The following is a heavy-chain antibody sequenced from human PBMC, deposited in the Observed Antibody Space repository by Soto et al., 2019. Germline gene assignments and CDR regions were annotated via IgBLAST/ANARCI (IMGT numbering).Heavy chain of an antibody. CDR3: ATQPGGGGY. J-gene: IGHJ4*02. CDR2: IYSGGYT. D-gene: IGHD3-10*01. V-gene: IGHV3-53*01. CDR1: GFTVSNNY. Sequence: EVQLVESGGGLIQPGGSLRLSCAVSGFTVSNNYMSWVRQAPGKGLEGVSVIYSGGYTAYGDSVKGRFTISRDNSKNTPFLQIKTLSPDDPAVFYCATQPGGGGYWGQGTLVTVSS.